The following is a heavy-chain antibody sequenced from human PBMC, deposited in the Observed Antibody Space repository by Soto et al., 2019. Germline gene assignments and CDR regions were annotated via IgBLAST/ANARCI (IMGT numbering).Heavy chain of an antibody. D-gene: IGHD5-12*01. CDR2: IIPILGIA. J-gene: IGHJ4*02. CDR1: GGTFSSYT. CDR3: ARGHGLRSGEGYFDY. Sequence: QVQLVQSGAEVKKPGSSVKVSCEASGGTFSSYTISWVRQAPGQGLEWMGRIIPILGIANYAQKFQGRVTITADKSTSTAYMELSSLRSEDTAVYYCARGHGLRSGEGYFDYWGQGTLVTVSS. V-gene: IGHV1-69*02.